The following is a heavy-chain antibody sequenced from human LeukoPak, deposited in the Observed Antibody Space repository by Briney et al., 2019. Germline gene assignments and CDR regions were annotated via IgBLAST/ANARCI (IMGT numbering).Heavy chain of an antibody. CDR2: INHSGST. J-gene: IGHJ4*02. D-gene: IGHD2-2*02. Sequence: SETLSLTCAVYGGSFSGYYWSWIRQPPGEGLEWIGEINHSGSTNYNPSLKSRVTISVDTSKNQFSLKLSSVTAADMAVYYCASGSYTWFDYWGQGTLVTVSS. CDR1: GGSFSGYY. V-gene: IGHV4-34*01. CDR3: ASGSYTWFDY.